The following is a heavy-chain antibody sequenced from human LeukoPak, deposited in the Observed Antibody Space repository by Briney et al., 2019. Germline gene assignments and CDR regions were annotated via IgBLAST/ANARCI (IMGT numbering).Heavy chain of an antibody. V-gene: IGHV3-7*01. CDR2: IKQDESEK. J-gene: IGHJ4*02. CDR3: ARGSAVTANNFDF. D-gene: IGHD4-11*01. Sequence: GGSLRLSCVVSGFTFSNYWMSWVRQAPGRGLEWVANIKQDESEKYYVDSVKGRFTISRDNAKNSLYLQMNSLRAEDTAVYYCARGSAVTANNFDFWGQGTLVTVSS. CDR1: GFTFSNYW.